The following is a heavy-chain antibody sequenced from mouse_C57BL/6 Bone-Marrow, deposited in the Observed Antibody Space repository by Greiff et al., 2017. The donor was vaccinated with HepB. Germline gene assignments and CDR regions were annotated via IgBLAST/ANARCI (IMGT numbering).Heavy chain of an antibody. CDR1: GYSITSGYD. CDR3: ARDLGNYYGSSYWYFDV. Sequence: EVQLQESGPGMVKPSQSLSLTCTVTGYSITSGYDWHWIRHFPGNKLEWMGYISYSGSTNYNPSLKSRISITHDTSKNHFFLKLNSVTTEDTATYYCARDLGNYYGSSYWYFDVWGTGTTVTVSS. J-gene: IGHJ1*03. D-gene: IGHD1-1*01. CDR2: ISYSGST. V-gene: IGHV3-1*01.